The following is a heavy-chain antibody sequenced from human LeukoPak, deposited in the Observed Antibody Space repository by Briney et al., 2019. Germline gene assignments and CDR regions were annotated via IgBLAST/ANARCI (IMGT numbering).Heavy chain of an antibody. V-gene: IGHV3-48*01. Sequence: PGGSLRLSCAAAGFPFSTYTMNWVRQAPGKGLEWLSYISNNGGTTHYADSVKGRFTISRDNAQNSLYLQMNSLRAEDTAVYYCARDQPIGYNYGYPFDNWGQGTLVTVS. CDR1: GFPFSTYT. J-gene: IGHJ4*02. CDR2: ISNNGGTT. D-gene: IGHD5-18*01. CDR3: ARDQPIGYNYGYPFDN.